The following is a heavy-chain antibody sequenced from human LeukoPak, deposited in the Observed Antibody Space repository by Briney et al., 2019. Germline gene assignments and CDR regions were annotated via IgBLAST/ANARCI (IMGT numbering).Heavy chain of an antibody. CDR1: GFTFSYYS. CDR3: ARDRRYCSGGSCYFDYFFDY. Sequence: GGSLRLSCAASGFTFSYYSMNWVRQAPGRGLEWVAYIGSTTSTMYYADSVKGRFTISRDNAKNSLYLQMNSLRAEDTALYFCARDRRYCSGGSCYFDYFFDYWGQGTLVTVSS. CDR2: IGSTTSTM. J-gene: IGHJ4*02. V-gene: IGHV3-48*01. D-gene: IGHD2-15*01.